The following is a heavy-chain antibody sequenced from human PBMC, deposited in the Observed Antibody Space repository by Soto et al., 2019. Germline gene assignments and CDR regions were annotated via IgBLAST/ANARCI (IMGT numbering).Heavy chain of an antibody. CDR1: EFTFSHYA. Sequence: QVQLEESGGGVVQPGRSLRLSCAASEFTFSHYALHWVRQAPGKGLEWVAYISNDGSQKLYTDSVKGRLSISRDNSKNTLYLEMNSLRAEDTAVYYCARAGGCYLDYWGQGSLVTVSS. J-gene: IGHJ4*02. CDR2: ISNDGSQK. CDR3: ARAGGCYLDY. V-gene: IGHV3-30*04. D-gene: IGHD6-25*01.